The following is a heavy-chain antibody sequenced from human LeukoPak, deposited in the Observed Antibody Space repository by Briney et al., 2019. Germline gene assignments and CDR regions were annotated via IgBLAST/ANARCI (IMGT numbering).Heavy chain of an antibody. CDR3: ARGNGHASDI. CDR1: GFTFSSYW. CDR2: ITSDGSST. V-gene: IGHV3-74*01. J-gene: IGHJ3*02. D-gene: IGHD2-8*01. Sequence: GGSLTLSCAASGFTFSSYWMHWVRQPPGKGQVWVSRITSDGSSTSYADSVKGRFTISRDNAKNTLYLQMNSLRAEDRAVYYCARGNGHASDIWGQGTMVTVSS.